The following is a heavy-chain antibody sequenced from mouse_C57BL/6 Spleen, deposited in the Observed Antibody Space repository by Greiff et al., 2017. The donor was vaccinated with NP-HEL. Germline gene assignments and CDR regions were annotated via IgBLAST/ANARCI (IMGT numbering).Heavy chain of an antibody. Sequence: VKLQQPGAELVMPGASVKLSCKASGYTFTSYWMHWVKQRPGRGLEWIGRIDPYSGGTKYNEKFKSKATLTVDKPSSTAYMQLSSLTSEDSAVYYCAREANYGGYWYCDVWGTGTTVTVSS. D-gene: IGHD1-1*02. CDR3: AREANYGGYWYCDV. V-gene: IGHV1-62-3*01. CDR2: IDPYSGGT. CDR1: GYTFTSYW. J-gene: IGHJ1*03.